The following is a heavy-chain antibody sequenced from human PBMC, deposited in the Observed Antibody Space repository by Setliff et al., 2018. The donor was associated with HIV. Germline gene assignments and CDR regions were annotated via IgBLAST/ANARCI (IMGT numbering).Heavy chain of an antibody. Sequence: ASVKVSCKASGYTFTSYGVSWVRQAPGQGLEWMGLISGYNGWTKYAEKFRGRVTISADESTTTASMELSSLTSDDTAVYYCARGPEGYCGSGTCYLFGGLDPWGQGTLVTVSS. V-gene: IGHV1-18*01. J-gene: IGHJ5*02. CDR1: GYTFTSYG. CDR3: ARGPEGYCGSGTCYLFGGLDP. CDR2: ISGYNGWT. D-gene: IGHD2-15*01.